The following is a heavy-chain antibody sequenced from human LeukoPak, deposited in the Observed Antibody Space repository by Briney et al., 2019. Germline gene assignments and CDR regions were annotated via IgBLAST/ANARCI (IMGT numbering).Heavy chain of an antibody. V-gene: IGHV3-21*04. CDR1: GFTFSSYS. D-gene: IGHD6-13*01. CDR2: ISSSSSYI. J-gene: IGHJ4*02. CDR3: AKVKYSSSRSLDY. Sequence: GGSLRLSCAASGFTFSSYSMNWVRQAPGKGLEWVSSISSSSSYIYYADSVKGRFTISRDNSKSTLYLQMNSLRAEYTAVYYCAKVKYSSSRSLDYWGQGTLVTVSS.